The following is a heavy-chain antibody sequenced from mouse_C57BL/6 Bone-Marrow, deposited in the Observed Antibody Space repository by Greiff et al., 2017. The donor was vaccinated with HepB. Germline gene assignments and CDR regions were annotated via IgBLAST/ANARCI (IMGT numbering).Heavy chain of an antibody. D-gene: IGHD2-10*01. CDR2: ISDGGSYT. Sequence: EVKVEESGGGLVKPGGSLKLSCAASGFTFSSYAMSWVRQTPEKRLEWVATISDGGSYTYYPDNVKGRFTISRDNAKNNLYLQMSHLKSEDTAMYYCARSYPWFAYWGQGTLVTVSA. CDR1: GFTFSSYA. J-gene: IGHJ3*01. CDR3: ARSYPWFAY. V-gene: IGHV5-4*03.